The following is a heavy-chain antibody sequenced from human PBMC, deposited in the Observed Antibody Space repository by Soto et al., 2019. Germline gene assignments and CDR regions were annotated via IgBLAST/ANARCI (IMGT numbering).Heavy chain of an antibody. J-gene: IGHJ6*02. CDR2: IKQDGSEK. CDR3: AREGGIAARPSYYYGMDV. Sequence: GESLKISCAASGFTFSSYWMSWVRQAPGKGLEWVANIKQDGSEKYYVDSVKGRFTISRDNAKNSLYLQMNSLRAEDTAEYYCAREGGIAARPSYYYGMDVWGQGTTVTVSS. CDR1: GFTFSSYW. D-gene: IGHD6-6*01. V-gene: IGHV3-7*01.